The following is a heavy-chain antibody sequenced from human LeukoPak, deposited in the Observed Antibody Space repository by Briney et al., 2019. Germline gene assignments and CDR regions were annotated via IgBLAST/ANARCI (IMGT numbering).Heavy chain of an antibody. J-gene: IGHJ4*02. D-gene: IGHD3-22*01. CDR2: INAGNGNT. Sequence: GESLKISCKSSGYSFTNYWIGWVRQAPGQRLEWMGWINAGNGNTKYSQKFQGRVTFTRDTSASTAYMELSRLRFEGTAVYYCARGGYHNYDSSGYYYFDYWGQGTLVTVSS. CDR1: GYSFTNYW. CDR3: ARGGYHNYDSSGYYYFDY. V-gene: IGHV1-3*01.